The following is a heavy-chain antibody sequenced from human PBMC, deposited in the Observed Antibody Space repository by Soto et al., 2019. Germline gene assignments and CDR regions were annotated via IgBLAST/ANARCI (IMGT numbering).Heavy chain of an antibody. J-gene: IGHJ6*02. CDR2: TYSSGNT. D-gene: IGHD6-19*01. Sequence: SENLSLTCTVSGGFISSYYWSWIRQPAGKGLEWIGRTYSSGNTDYNPSLKSRVTISVDTSKNQFSLKLSSVTAADTAVYYCARRQIAVGYYYYYGMDVWGQGTTVTVSS. CDR3: ARRQIAVGYYYYYGMDV. V-gene: IGHV4-4*07. CDR1: GGFISSYY.